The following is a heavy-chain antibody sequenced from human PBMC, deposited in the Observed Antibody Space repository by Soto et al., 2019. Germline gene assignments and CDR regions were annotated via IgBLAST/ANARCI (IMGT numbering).Heavy chain of an antibody. V-gene: IGHV1-18*01. Sequence: QVQLVQSGAEVKKPGASVKVSCKASGYTFTSYGISWLRQAPGQGLEWMGWISAYNGNTNYAQKLQGRVTMTTDTSTNTAYMELRSLRSDDTAVYYCAREGPRREYSYGCDYWGQGTLVTVSS. CDR3: AREGPRREYSYGCDY. CDR2: ISAYNGNT. J-gene: IGHJ4*02. CDR1: GYTFTSYG. D-gene: IGHD5-18*01.